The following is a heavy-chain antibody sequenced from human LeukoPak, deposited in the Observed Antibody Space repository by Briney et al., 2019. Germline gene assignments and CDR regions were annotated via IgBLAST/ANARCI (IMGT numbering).Heavy chain of an antibody. D-gene: IGHD6-19*01. CDR1: GFTFSSYG. CDR3: AKGYSSGWYYFDY. V-gene: IGHV3-64D*08. J-gene: IGHJ4*02. CDR2: ISSNGGST. Sequence: GGSLRLSCSASGFTFSSYGLHWVRQAPGKGLQYVSGISSNGGSTDYADSVKGRFTISRDNSKNTLYLQMSSLRAEDTAVYYCAKGYSSGWYYFDYWGQGTLVTVSS.